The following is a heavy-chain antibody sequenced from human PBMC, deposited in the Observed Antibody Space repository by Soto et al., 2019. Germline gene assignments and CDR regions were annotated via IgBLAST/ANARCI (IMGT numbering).Heavy chain of an antibody. CDR2: IKQDGSEK. V-gene: IGHV3-7*01. Sequence: ESGGGLVQPGGSLRLSCAASGFTFSSYWMSWVRQAPGKGLEWVANIKQDGSEKYYVDSVKGRFTISRDNAKSSLYLQMNSLRAEDTAVYYCARGPATPHYYYMDVWGKGTTVTVSS. CDR1: GFTFSSYW. CDR3: ARGPATPHYYYMDV. J-gene: IGHJ6*03.